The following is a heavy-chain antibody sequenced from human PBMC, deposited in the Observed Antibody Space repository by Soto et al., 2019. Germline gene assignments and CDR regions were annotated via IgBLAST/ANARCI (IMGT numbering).Heavy chain of an antibody. CDR1: GFTFSGSA. J-gene: IGHJ4*02. V-gene: IGHV3-73*02. CDR3: SIEPDY. CDR2: IRSKANSYAT. Sequence: EVQLVESGGGLVQPGGSLKLSCAASGFTFSGSAVHWVRQASGKGLEWVARIRSKANSYATAYAASVKGRFTISRDDSENTAYLQMNRLETEDTGVYYCSIEPDYWGQGTLVTVSS.